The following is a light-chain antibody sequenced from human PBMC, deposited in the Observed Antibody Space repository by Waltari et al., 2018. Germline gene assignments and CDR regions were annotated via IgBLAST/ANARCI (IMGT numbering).Light chain of an antibody. CDR1: RSEVDILHL. V-gene: IGLV2-23*02. J-gene: IGLJ1*01. Sequence: QSALTQPASVSGSPGQSITIPCTAPRSEVDILHLVSWYQRHPGGNPKRLIFEITKRASGVSNRVAGSKAGNTVALTISGLQAEDEADYFCCTFAGYGIYVFGTGTQVSVL. CDR3: CTFAGYGIYV. CDR2: EIT.